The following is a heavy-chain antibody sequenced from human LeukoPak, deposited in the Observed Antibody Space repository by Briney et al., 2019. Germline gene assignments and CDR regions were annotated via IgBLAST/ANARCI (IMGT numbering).Heavy chain of an antibody. CDR3: AREHIMVRGASFEYFQH. Sequence: ASVKVSCKASGYTFTGYYMHWVRKAPGQGLEWMGWINPNSGGTNYAQKFQGRVTMTRDTSISTAYMELSRLRSDDTAVYYCAREHIMVRGASFEYFQHWGQGTLVTVSS. V-gene: IGHV1-2*02. CDR2: INPNSGGT. CDR1: GYTFTGYY. D-gene: IGHD3-10*01. J-gene: IGHJ1*01.